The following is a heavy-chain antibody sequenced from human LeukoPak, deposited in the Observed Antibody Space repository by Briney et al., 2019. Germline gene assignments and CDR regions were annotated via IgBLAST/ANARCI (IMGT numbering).Heavy chain of an antibody. D-gene: IGHD3-22*01. CDR3: ARTRYYYDSSGYTLNWFDP. Sequence: ASVKFSCKASGYTFTSYGISWVRQAPGQGLEWMGWISAYNGNTNYAQKLQGRVTMTTDTSTSTAYMELRSLRSDDTAVYYCARTRYYYDSSGYTLNWFDPWGQGTLVTVSP. J-gene: IGHJ5*02. CDR2: ISAYNGNT. V-gene: IGHV1-18*01. CDR1: GYTFTSYG.